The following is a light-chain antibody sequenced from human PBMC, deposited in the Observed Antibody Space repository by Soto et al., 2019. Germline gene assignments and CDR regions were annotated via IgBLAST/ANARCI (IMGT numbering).Light chain of an antibody. V-gene: IGKV3-20*01. CDR1: QSVSSSY. J-gene: IGKJ4*01. CDR3: QQYGSSSS. Sequence: EIVLTQSPGTLSLSPGERATLSCRASQSVSSSYLAWYQQKPGQAPRLLIYGASSRATGIPDRFSGSGSGTDFTLTISRLEPEDFAVYYCQQYGSSSSFGGGPRWRSN. CDR2: GAS.